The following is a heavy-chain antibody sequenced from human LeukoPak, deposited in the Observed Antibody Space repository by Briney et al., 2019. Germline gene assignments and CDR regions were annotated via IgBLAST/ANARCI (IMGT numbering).Heavy chain of an antibody. D-gene: IGHD3-10*01. V-gene: IGHV3-23*01. CDR1: GFTFRSYG. CDR2: ISGSGGRT. J-gene: IGHJ3*02. CDR3: AATYGSGSRGDAFDI. Sequence: GGSLRLSCAASGFTFRSYGMSWVRQAPGKGLEWVSGISGSGGRTYYADSVKGRFTISRDNSKNTLYLQMNSLRAEDTAVYYCAATYGSGSRGDAFDIWGQGTMVTVSS.